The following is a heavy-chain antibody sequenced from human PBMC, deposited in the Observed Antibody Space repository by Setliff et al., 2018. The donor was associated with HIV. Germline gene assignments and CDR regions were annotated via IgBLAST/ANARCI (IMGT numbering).Heavy chain of an antibody. Sequence: PSETLSLTCTVSGGPFSSSSYYWGCIRQPPGKGPEWIGSIYYTGSANYNPSLKSRVTMSVDTSKNQFSLKLSSVTAADTAVYYCASGYQYDSSGYYYVTPIDYWGQGTLVTVSS. CDR1: GGPFSSSSYY. CDR3: ASGYQYDSSGYYYVTPIDY. D-gene: IGHD3-22*01. J-gene: IGHJ4*02. V-gene: IGHV4-39*01. CDR2: IYYTGSA.